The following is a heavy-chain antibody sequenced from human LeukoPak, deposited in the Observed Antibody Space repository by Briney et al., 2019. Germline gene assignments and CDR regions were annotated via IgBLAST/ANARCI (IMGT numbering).Heavy chain of an antibody. Sequence: PGGSLRLSCAASGFTFDDYGMSWVRQAPGKGLEWVSGINWNGGSTGYADSVKGRFTISRDNAKNSLYLQMNSLRAEGTALYYCARDKGIAVNRYYYYYYMDVWGKGTTVTVSS. V-gene: IGHV3-20*04. CDR1: GFTFDDYG. CDR3: ARDKGIAVNRYYYYYYMDV. CDR2: INWNGGST. D-gene: IGHD6-19*01. J-gene: IGHJ6*03.